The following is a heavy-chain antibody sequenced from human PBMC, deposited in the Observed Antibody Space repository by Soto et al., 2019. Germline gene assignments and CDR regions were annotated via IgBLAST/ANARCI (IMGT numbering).Heavy chain of an antibody. J-gene: IGHJ4*02. CDR2: INSGASTT. CDR1: GFTFSSSW. D-gene: IGHD6-19*01. Sequence: PGGSLRLSCAASGFTFSSSWMHWVRQAPGKGLVWVSRINSGASTTNYADSVKGRFTISRDNAKNTLYLQMDSLTAEDTAVYYCARGPSGWFVYDYWGQGTLVTVSS. V-gene: IGHV3-74*01. CDR3: ARGPSGWFVYDY.